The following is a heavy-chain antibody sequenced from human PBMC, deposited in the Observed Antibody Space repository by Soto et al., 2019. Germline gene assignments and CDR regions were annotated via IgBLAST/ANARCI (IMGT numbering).Heavy chain of an antibody. J-gene: IGHJ6*02. Sequence: QVQLVQSGAEVKKPGASVKVSCKSSGYTFSMSGISWVRQAPGQGLEWMGWISGYNGNTNYEQKFQDRVTXTXXXSXXTADMELRSLRSDDTAGYYCAREGPRPYYDYGMDVWGQGTTVTVSS. CDR1: GYTFSMSG. CDR2: ISGYNGNT. V-gene: IGHV1-18*01. CDR3: AREGPRPYYDYGMDV.